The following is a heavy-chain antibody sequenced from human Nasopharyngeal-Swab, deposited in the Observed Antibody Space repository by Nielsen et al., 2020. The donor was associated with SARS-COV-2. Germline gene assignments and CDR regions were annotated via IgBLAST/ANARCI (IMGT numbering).Heavy chain of an antibody. J-gene: IGHJ4*02. V-gene: IGHV3-23*01. CDR3: AKNWGCLTAASGCAVDY. Sequence: GGSLRLSCAAPGFTFRSYAMSWVRKTPGKGLGWVSAIVGSGRSTYYADSVKGRFTIPRDNSNDMLFLQMSSLRTEDTAAYYCAKNWGCLTAASGCAVDYWGQGTLVTVSS. D-gene: IGHD3-16*01. CDR2: IVGSGRST. CDR1: GFTFRSYA.